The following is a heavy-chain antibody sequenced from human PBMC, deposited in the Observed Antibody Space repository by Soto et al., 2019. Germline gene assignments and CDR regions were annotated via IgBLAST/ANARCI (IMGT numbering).Heavy chain of an antibody. J-gene: IGHJ6*03. CDR1: GYSFTSYW. V-gene: IGHV5-51*01. CDR3: ARLNPPIVVVVAHDNWYYMDV. CDR2: IYPGDSDT. Sequence: PGESLKISCKGSGYSFTSYWIGWVRQMPGKGLEWMGIIYPGDSDTRYSPSFQGQVTISADKSISTAYLQWSSLKASDTAMYYCARLNPPIVVVVAHDNWYYMDVWGKGTTVTVSS. D-gene: IGHD2-15*01.